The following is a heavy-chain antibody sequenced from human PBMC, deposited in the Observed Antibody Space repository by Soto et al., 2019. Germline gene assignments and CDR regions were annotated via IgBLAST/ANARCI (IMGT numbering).Heavy chain of an antibody. J-gene: IGHJ4*02. Sequence: GSLSLSCAGCGGKFCRCRMTWGRQETGKGLEWVSSISSISSYIYYADSVKGRFTISRDNAKNSLYLQMNSLRAEDTAVYYCARDSMGNRPRPSDYWGQGTLVTVSP. CDR1: GGKFCRCR. CDR3: ARDSMGNRPRPSDY. V-gene: IGHV3-21*01. D-gene: IGHD7-27*01. CDR2: ISSISSYI.